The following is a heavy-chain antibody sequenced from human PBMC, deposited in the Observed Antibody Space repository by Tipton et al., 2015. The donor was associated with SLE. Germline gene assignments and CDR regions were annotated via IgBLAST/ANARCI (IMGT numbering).Heavy chain of an antibody. CDR2: IHRRGST. J-gene: IGHJ4*02. CDR1: GDSVSSDKW. CDR3: ARGSSSWRG. D-gene: IGHD6-13*01. Sequence: GLVKPSGTLSLTCDVSGDSVSSDKWWSWVRQSPGKGLEWIGEIHRRGSTNYNPSVKSRVTISVDTSKNQFSLKLSSVTAADTAVYYCARGSSSWRGWGQGTLVTVSS. V-gene: IGHV4-4*02.